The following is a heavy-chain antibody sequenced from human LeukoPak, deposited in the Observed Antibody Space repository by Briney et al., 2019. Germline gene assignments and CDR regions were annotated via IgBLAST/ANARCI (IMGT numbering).Heavy chain of an antibody. CDR2: IIPIFGTA. CDR3: ARGVSGYQGYYNMDV. J-gene: IGHJ6*03. CDR1: GGTFSSYA. V-gene: IGHV1-69*05. Sequence: ASVKVSCKASGGTFSSYAISWVRQAPGQGLEWVGRIIPIFGTANYAQKSQGRVTITTDESTSTAYMELSSLRSEDTAVYYCARGVSGYQGYYNMDVWDKGTTVTVSS. D-gene: IGHD3-22*01.